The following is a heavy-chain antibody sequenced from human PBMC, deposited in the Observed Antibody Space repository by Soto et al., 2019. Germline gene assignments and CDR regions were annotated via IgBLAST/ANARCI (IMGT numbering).Heavy chain of an antibody. D-gene: IGHD3-22*01. CDR2: MNPNSGNT. J-gene: IGHJ4*02. V-gene: IGHV1-8*01. CDR3: ARGGYYYDSSGYYSYYFDY. CDR1: GYTFTSYD. Sequence: QVQLVQSGAEVKKAGASVKVSCKASGYTFTSYDINWVRQATGQGLEWMGWMNPNSGNTGYAQKFQGRVTMTRNTSISTAYMELSSLRSEDTAMYYCARGGYYYDSSGYYSYYFDYWGQGTLVTVSS.